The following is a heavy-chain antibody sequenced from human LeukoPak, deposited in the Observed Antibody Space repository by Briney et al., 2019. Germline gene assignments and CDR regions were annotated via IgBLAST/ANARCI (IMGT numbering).Heavy chain of an antibody. CDR2: INYGGDT. Sequence: SETLSLTCGVDGGSFSGYDWTWVRQPPGKGLEWIGQINYGGDTNYNPSLKSRVTISVDTSKNQFSLKVTSVTAADTAVYFCARGYNYGHRRAYYYMDVWGKGTTVTVSS. CDR1: GGSFSGYD. D-gene: IGHD5-18*01. J-gene: IGHJ6*03. V-gene: IGHV4-34*01. CDR3: ARGYNYGHRRAYYYMDV.